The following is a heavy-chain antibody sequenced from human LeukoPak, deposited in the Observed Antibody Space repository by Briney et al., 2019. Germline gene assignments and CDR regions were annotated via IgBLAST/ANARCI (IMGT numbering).Heavy chain of an antibody. D-gene: IGHD3-10*01. CDR2: INHSGST. CDR3: ARALWFGGWFDAFDI. V-gene: IGHV4-34*01. J-gene: IGHJ3*02. CDR1: GGSFSGYY. Sequence: SETLSLTCAVYGGSFSGYYWSWIRQPPGKGLEWIGEINHSGSTNYNPSLKSRVTISVDTSKNQFSLKLSSVTAADTAVCYCARALWFGGWFDAFDIWGQGTMVTVSS.